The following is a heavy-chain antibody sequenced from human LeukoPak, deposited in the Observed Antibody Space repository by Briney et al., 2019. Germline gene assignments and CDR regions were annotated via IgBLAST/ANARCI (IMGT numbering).Heavy chain of an antibody. V-gene: IGHV3-23*01. CDR2: ISGSGANT. D-gene: IGHD3-10*01. Sequence: PGGSLRLSCAASGFTFNSYALSWVRQAPGKGLEWVSAISGSGANTYYADSVKGRFTISRDNSKNTLYLQMNSLRAEDTAVYYCAKDLGLLWFGELSGFDPWGQGTLVTVSS. CDR3: AKDLGLLWFGELSGFDP. CDR1: GFTFNSYA. J-gene: IGHJ5*02.